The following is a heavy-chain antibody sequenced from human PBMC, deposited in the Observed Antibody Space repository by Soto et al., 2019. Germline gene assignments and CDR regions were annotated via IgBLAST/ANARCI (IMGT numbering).Heavy chain of an antibody. Sequence: PGGSLRLSCAAFGFTFSSYSMNWVRQAPGKGLEWVSSISSSSSYIYYADSVKGRFTISRDDAKNSLYLQMNSLRAEDTAVYYCARDHGEALGGYYYYGMEVWGQGTTVTVSS. V-gene: IGHV3-21*01. J-gene: IGHJ6*02. D-gene: IGHD3-16*01. CDR1: GFTFSSYS. CDR3: ARDHGEALGGYYYYGMEV. CDR2: ISSSSSYI.